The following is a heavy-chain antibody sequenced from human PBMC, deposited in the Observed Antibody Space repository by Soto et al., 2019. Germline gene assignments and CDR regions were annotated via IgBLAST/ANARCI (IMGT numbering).Heavy chain of an antibody. CDR1: GGSISNYY. V-gene: IGHV4-59*12. Sequence: PSETLSLTCNVSGGSISNYYWTWVRQSPEKGLEWIGYMYYNGNINYNPSLKSRVTMSVDTSKNQFSLKLSSVTAADTAVYYCARVGIGMDVWGQGTTVTVSS. CDR3: ARVGIGMDV. J-gene: IGHJ6*02. CDR2: MYYNGNI. D-gene: IGHD7-27*01.